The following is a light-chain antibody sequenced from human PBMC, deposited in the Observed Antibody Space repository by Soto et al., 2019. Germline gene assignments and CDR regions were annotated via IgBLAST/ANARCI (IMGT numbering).Light chain of an antibody. CDR1: QSLDSYGYKY. CDR2: LGS. V-gene: IGKV2-28*01. Sequence: DIVMTQSPLSLPVTPGEPAPISCRSSQSLDSYGYKYLDWYLQKPGQSPQLLIYLGSKRASGVPDRFSGSGSGTDFTLEISRVEAEDVGVYYCMQALQTPLTFGGGTKVEIK. CDR3: MQALQTPLT. J-gene: IGKJ4*01.